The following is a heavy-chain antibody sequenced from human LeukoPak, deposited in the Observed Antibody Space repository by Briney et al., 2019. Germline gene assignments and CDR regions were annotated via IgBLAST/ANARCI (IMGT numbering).Heavy chain of an antibody. CDR2: FAPGDGQT. CDR1: GYSLTELS. V-gene: IGHV1-24*01. D-gene: IGHD4/OR15-4a*01. J-gene: IGHJ4*02. CDR3: TTGPGAISDDDY. Sequence: ASVKVSCKVSGYSLTELSMHWVRQAPGEGLEWMGGFAPGDGQTIYAQKIQGRLTMTEDTSTDTAYMDLSSLSSDDTAIYYCTTGPGAISDDDYWGQGTLVTVSS.